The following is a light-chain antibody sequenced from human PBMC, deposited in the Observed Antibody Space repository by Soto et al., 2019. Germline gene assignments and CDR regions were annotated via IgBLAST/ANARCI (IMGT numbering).Light chain of an antibody. CDR2: AAS. Sequence: DIQMTQSPSTLSASVGDRVTITCRASQSISSWLAWYQQKPGKAPKLLIYAASSLQSGVPSRFSGSGSGTDFTLTISRLEPEDFAVFYCQQYGGSPWTFGQGTKVDIK. CDR3: QQYGGSPWT. V-gene: IGKV1-5*01. CDR1: QSISSW. J-gene: IGKJ1*01.